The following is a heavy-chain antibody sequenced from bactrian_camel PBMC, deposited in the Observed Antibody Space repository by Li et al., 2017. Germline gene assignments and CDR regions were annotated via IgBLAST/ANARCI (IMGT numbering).Heavy chain of an antibody. CDR1: TTTASRNF. J-gene: IGHJ4*01. CDR2: IVGRGTT. Sequence: HVQLVESGGGSVEAGGSLRLSCVGSTTTASRNFMGWFRQALGKEREGVATIVGRGTTAYPASRDNAKNTVYLQMDSLKPEDTAIYFCAAGSTWRCGTSAGWRPNHWGQGTQVTVS. D-gene: IGHD4*01. CDR3: AAGSTWRCGTSAGWRPNH. V-gene: IGHV3S53*01.